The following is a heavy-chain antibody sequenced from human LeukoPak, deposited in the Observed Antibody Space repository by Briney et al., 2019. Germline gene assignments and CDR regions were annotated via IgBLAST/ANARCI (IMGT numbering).Heavy chain of an antibody. D-gene: IGHD3-22*01. J-gene: IGHJ4*02. V-gene: IGHV1-46*01. CDR3: ARDRYYYDSSGYQPFDY. Sequence: ASVKVSCKAPGYTFTSYYMHWVRQAPGQGLEWMGIINPSGGSTSYAQKFQGRVTMTRDTSTSTVYMELSSLRSEDTAVYYCARDRYYYDSSGYQPFDYWGQGTLVTVSS. CDR2: INPSGGST. CDR1: GYTFTSYY.